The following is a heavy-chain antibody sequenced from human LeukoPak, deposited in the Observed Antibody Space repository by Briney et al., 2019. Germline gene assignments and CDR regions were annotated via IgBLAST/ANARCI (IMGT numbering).Heavy chain of an antibody. CDR3: AKDREKHGYSGYGDFDY. Sequence: GGSLRLSCAASGFTFSSYAMSWVRQPPGKGLEWVSAISGSGGSTYYADSVKGRFTISRDNSKNTLYLQMNSLRAEDTAVYYCAKDREKHGYSGYGDFDYWGQGTLVTVSS. CDR2: ISGSGGST. V-gene: IGHV3-23*01. J-gene: IGHJ4*02. CDR1: GFTFSSYA. D-gene: IGHD5-12*01.